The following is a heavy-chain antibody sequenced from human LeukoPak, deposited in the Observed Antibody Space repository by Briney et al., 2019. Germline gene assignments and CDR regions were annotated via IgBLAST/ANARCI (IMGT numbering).Heavy chain of an antibody. CDR2: ISGSGGST. Sequence: GGSLRLSCAASGFTFSSYAMSWVRQAPGKGLEWVSAISGSGGSTYYADSVKGRFTISRDNSKDTLYLQMNSLRAEDTAVYYCAKTDIVVVVAATNYFDYWGQGTLVTVSS. D-gene: IGHD2-15*01. V-gene: IGHV3-23*01. CDR1: GFTFSSYA. J-gene: IGHJ4*02. CDR3: AKTDIVVVVAATNYFDY.